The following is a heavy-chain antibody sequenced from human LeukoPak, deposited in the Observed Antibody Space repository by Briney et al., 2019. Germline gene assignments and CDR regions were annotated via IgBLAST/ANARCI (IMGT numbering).Heavy chain of an antibody. J-gene: IGHJ4*02. D-gene: IGHD2-2*01. V-gene: IGHV1-18*01. CDR2: ISGYNGNT. CDR1: GYTFSNYG. CDR3: ARGGSTSYTRDFDY. Sequence: ASVKVSCKASGYTFSNYGINWVRQAPGQGLEWMGWISGYNGNTNYAQKLQGRVTMTTVTSTSTAYMELRSLRSDDTAVYYCARGGSTSYTRDFDYWGQGTLVTVSS.